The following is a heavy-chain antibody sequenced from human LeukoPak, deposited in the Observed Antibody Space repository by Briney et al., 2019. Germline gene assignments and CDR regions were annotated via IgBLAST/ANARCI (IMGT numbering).Heavy chain of an antibody. Sequence: PGGSLRVFCAASGFTVSSNYMSWVRQAPGKGLEWVSVIYSGGSTYYADSVKGRFTISRDNSKNTLYLQMNSLRAEDTAVYYCARDGATIPYYYYGMDVWGQGTTVTVSS. D-gene: IGHD5-12*01. CDR1: GFTVSSNY. CDR3: ARDGATIPYYYYGMDV. J-gene: IGHJ6*02. CDR2: IYSGGST. V-gene: IGHV3-53*01.